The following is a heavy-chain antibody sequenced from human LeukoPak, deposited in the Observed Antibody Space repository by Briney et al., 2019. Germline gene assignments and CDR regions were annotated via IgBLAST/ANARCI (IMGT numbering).Heavy chain of an antibody. Sequence: PGRSLRLSCAASGFTFRSYGMHWVRQAPGKGLEWVAVISYDGGNKGYADSVKGRFTISRDNSNNMLDLQMNSLRTEDTAVYYCAKDEQYYGSGSYYALDYWGQGTLITVSP. CDR1: GFTFRSYG. J-gene: IGHJ4*02. V-gene: IGHV3-30*18. CDR3: AKDEQYYGSGSYYALDY. CDR2: ISYDGGNK. D-gene: IGHD3-10*01.